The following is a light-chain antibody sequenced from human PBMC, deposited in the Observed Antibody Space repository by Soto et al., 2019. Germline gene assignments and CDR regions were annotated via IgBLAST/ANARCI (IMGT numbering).Light chain of an antibody. CDR3: QQYGSSPMYT. CDR2: GAS. V-gene: IGKV3-20*01. CDR1: QSVSSNY. Sequence: EIALTQSPGTLSLSPGERATLSCRASQSVSSNYLTWYQQKPGQAPRLLIYGASSRATGIPDRFSGSGSGTDFTLIISRLEPEDFAVYYCQQYGSSPMYTFGQGTKLEIK. J-gene: IGKJ2*01.